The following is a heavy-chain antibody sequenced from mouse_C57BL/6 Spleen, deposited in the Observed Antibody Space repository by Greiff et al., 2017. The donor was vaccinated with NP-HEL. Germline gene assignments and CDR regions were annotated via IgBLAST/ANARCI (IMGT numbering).Heavy chain of an antibody. Sequence: EVQVVESGAELVRPGASVKLSCTASGFNIKDDYMHWVKQRPEQGLEWIGWIDPENGDTEYASKVQGKATITADTSSNTAYLQLSSLTSEDTAVYYCTTGDYDWYFDVWGTGTTVTVSS. CDR3: TTGDYDWYFDV. V-gene: IGHV14-4*01. J-gene: IGHJ1*03. CDR1: GFNIKDDY. D-gene: IGHD2-4*01. CDR2: IDPENGDT.